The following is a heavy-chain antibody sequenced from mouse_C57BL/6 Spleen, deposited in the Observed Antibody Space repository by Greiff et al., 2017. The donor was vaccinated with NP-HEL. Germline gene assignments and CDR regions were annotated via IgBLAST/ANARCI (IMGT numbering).Heavy chain of an antibody. CDR1: GYTFTSYW. CDR3: ARGDSSGPYYFDD. J-gene: IGHJ2*01. D-gene: IGHD3-2*02. Sequence: QVQLQQPGAELVRPGSSVKLSCKASGYTFTSYWMHWVKQRPIQGLEWIGNIDPSDSEANYNQKFKDKATLTVDKSSSTAYMQLSSLTSEDSAVYYCARGDSSGPYYFDDWGQGTTLTVSS. V-gene: IGHV1-52*01. CDR2: IDPSDSEA.